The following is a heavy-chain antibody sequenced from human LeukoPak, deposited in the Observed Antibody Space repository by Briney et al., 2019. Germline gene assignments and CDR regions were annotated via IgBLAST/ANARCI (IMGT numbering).Heavy chain of an antibody. CDR1: GFTFSSYW. CDR2: INSDGSST. Sequence: GGSLRLSCEASGFTFSSYWMHWVRKAPGKGLGWVSRINSDGSSTSYADSVKGRFTISRDNAKNTLYLQMNSLKAEDTAVYYCARDRPHQGMDVWGQGTTVTVSS. J-gene: IGHJ6*02. CDR3: ARDRPHQGMDV. V-gene: IGHV3-74*01.